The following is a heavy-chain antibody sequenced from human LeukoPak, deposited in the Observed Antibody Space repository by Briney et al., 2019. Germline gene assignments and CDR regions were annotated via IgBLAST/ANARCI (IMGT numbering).Heavy chain of an antibody. D-gene: IGHD1-26*01. CDR2: SSYSGCN. CDR1: GGSITHYY. V-gene: IGHV4-59*07. CDR3: GTTTSGGYAFEI. J-gene: IGHJ3*02. Sequence: SDTLTLPCTVCGGSITHYYWTWIRQPPGKTLEWIGYSSYSGCNKFNPSFKSRVPIPVEPSNNQFSLNMRSVTTPETAVYYCGTTTSGGYAFEIWGQGTMVTVSS.